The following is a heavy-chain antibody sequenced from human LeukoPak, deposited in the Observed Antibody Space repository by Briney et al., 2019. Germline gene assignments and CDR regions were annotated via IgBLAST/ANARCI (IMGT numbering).Heavy chain of an antibody. V-gene: IGHV7-4-1*02. J-gene: IGHJ4*02. CDR3: ARGNYYVDY. D-gene: IGHD3-10*01. CDR2: INTNTGNP. CDR1: GHTFTNYA. Sequence: GAPVKVSCKASGHTFTNYAMNWVRQAPGQGLEWMGWINTNTGNPTYAQDFTGRFVFSLDTSVSTAYLQISSLKTEDTAVYYCARGNYYVDYWGQGTLVTVSS.